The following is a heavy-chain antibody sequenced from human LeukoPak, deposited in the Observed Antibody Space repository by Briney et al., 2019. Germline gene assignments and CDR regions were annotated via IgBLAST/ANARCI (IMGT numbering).Heavy chain of an antibody. CDR2: IKEDGSED. Sequence: GGPLRLSCAASGVTVSSYGIHWVRQAPGKGLEWVANIKEDGSEDYYADSVKGRFAISKDNAKNSLYLQMNSLRAEDTAMYYCARDADGYEDWGQGTLVTVSS. D-gene: IGHD5-18*01. CDR1: GVTVSSYG. J-gene: IGHJ4*02. V-gene: IGHV3-7*01. CDR3: ARDADGYED.